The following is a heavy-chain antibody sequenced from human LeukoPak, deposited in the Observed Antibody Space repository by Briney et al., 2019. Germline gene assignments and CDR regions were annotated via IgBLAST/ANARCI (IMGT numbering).Heavy chain of an antibody. Sequence: SDSVKVTCNNTQNSVRHDYWVWVRDRPGNEQKRIAYIDYSGYTDYNPSVKSRVTMSIDTSKGQFTLHLRSVSAADTAIYYCTTCAPNRYWFAPWGQGIQVTVSS. D-gene: IGHD2-2*01. CDR1: QNSVRHDY. V-gene: IGHV4-59*08. CDR3: TTCAPNRYWFAP. J-gene: IGHJ5*02. CDR2: IDYSGYT.